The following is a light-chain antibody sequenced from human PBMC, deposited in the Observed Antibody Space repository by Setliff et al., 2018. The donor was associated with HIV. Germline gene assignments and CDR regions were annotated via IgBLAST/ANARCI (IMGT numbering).Light chain of an antibody. V-gene: IGLV2-14*01. Sequence: QSALTQPASVSGSPGQSITISCTGTSSDVGGYNYVSWYQQHPGKAPKLMIFDVSRRPSGVSNRFSGSKSGNTASLTISGHQAEDEADYYCTSYTSSFTYVFGSGTKVTVL. J-gene: IGLJ1*01. CDR2: DVS. CDR3: TSYTSSFTYV. CDR1: SSDVGGYNY.